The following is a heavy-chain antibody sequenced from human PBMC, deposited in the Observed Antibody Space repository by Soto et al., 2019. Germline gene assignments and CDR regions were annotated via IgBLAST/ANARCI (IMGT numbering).Heavy chain of an antibody. D-gene: IGHD3-9*01. CDR2: INHSGST. CDR3: ARLWRYDILTGYSNWFDP. CDR1: GGSFSGYY. V-gene: IGHV4-34*01. Sequence: SETLSLTCAVYGGSFSGYYWSWIRQPPGKGLEWIGEINHSGSTNYNPSLKSRVTISVDTSKNQFSLKLSSVTAADTAVYYCARLWRYDILTGYSNWFDPWGQGTLVTVSS. J-gene: IGHJ5*02.